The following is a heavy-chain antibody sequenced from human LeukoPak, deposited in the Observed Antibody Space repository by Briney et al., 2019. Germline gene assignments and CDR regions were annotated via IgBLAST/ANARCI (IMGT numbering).Heavy chain of an antibody. CDR2: INAGNGNT. V-gene: IGHV1-3*01. D-gene: IGHD5-12*01. CDR3: ARVEGNIVATYDY. CDR1: GYTFTTYA. Sequence: ASVKVSCKTSGYTFTTYAIHWVRQAPGQRPEWMGWINAGNGNTKYSEKFQGRVTITRDTSASTAYMEVSSLRSDDTAVYYCARVEGNIVATYDYWGQGTLVTVSS. J-gene: IGHJ4*02.